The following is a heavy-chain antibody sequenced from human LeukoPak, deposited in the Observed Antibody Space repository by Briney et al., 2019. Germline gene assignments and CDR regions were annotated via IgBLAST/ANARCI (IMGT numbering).Heavy chain of an antibody. V-gene: IGHV3-30*03. J-gene: IGHJ4*02. CDR2: ISYDGSNK. Sequence: GGSLRLSCAASGFTFSGYGMHWVRQAPGKGLEWVAVISYDGSNKYYADSVKGRFTISRDNSKNTLWLQMNSLRAEDTAVYYCARGTMGEFDYWGQGTLVTVSS. CDR3: ARGTMGEFDY. CDR1: GFTFSGYG. D-gene: IGHD3-3*01.